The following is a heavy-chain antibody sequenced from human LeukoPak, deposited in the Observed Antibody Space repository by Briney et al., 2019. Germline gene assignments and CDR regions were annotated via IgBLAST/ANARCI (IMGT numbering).Heavy chain of an antibody. Sequence: PSETLSLTCAVYGGSFSGYYWSWIRQPPGKGLEWIGEINHSGSTNYNPSLESRVTISVDTSKNQFSLKLSSVTAADTAVYYCAGWKPQTYCGGDCPSHFDYWGQGTLVTVSS. J-gene: IGHJ4*02. V-gene: IGHV4-34*01. CDR3: AGWKPQTYCGGDCPSHFDY. CDR1: GGSFSGYY. CDR2: INHSGST. D-gene: IGHD2-21*02.